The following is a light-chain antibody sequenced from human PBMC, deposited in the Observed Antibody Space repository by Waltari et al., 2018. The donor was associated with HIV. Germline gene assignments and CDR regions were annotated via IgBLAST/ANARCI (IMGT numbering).Light chain of an antibody. CDR2: GAS. CDR1: QSVSSN. V-gene: IGKV3-15*01. CDR3: QQYNNWPQT. Sequence: DIVMTHSPATLSVSPGERATLSCRASQSVSSNLAWYQKKPGQAPRLLIYGASTRATGIPARFSGSGSGTEFTLTISSLQSEDFAVYYCQQYNNWPQTFGQGTTV. J-gene: IGKJ1*01.